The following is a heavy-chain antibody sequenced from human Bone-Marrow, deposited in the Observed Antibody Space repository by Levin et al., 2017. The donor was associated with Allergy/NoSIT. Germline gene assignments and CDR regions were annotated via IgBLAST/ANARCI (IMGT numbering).Heavy chain of an antibody. Sequence: SETLSLTCTVSGGSISSSSYYWGWIRQPPGKGLEWIGSIYYSGSTYYNPSLKSRVTISVDTSKNQFSLKLSSVTAADTAVYYCARSTSPAVTSAEYFQHWGQGTLVTVSS. J-gene: IGHJ1*01. CDR2: IYYSGST. D-gene: IGHD4-17*01. CDR1: GGSISSSSYY. V-gene: IGHV4-39*07. CDR3: ARSTSPAVTSAEYFQH.